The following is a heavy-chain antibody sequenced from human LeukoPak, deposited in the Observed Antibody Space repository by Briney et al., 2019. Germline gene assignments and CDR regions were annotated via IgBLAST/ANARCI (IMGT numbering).Heavy chain of an antibody. CDR1: GFTFSFYS. V-gene: IGHV3-48*01. D-gene: IGHD3-22*01. J-gene: IGHJ4*02. CDR3: ARDGDVSGYSD. CDR2: ISDSSSFI. Sequence: GGSLRLSCAASGFTFSFYSMNWVRQAPGKGLEWVSYISDSSSFIYYADSLRGRFTIFRDNAKNSLYLQMNSLRAEDTAVYYCARDGDVSGYSDWGQGTLVTVSS.